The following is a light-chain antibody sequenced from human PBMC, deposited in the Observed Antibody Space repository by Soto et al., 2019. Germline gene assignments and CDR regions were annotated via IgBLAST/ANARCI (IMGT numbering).Light chain of an antibody. CDR2: DAS. J-gene: IGKJ1*01. CDR1: QSMNDW. CDR3: LRYNAFSET. Sequence: DIQMTQSPSTLSASVGDRVTITCRASQSMNDWLAWYQQKPGKAPKVLIYDASSLQSGVPSRFSGSGSGTEFTLTIDSLQPEDFATYYCLRYNAFSETFGQGTKVE. V-gene: IGKV1-5*01.